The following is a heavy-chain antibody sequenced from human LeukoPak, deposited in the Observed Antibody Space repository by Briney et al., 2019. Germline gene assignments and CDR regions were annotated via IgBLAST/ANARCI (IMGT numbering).Heavy chain of an antibody. V-gene: IGHV1-69*04. D-gene: IGHD2-2*01. J-gene: IGHJ5*02. CDR2: IIPILGIA. CDR3: ARDSRYCSSTSCPLVDP. CDR1: GVTLSSYT. Sequence: SVKVSCKASGVTLSSYTISWERQAPGQGLEWIGRIIPILGIANYAQKFQGRVTITADKSTSTAYMELSSLSSEDTAVYYCARDSRYCSSTSCPLVDPWGQGTLVTVSS.